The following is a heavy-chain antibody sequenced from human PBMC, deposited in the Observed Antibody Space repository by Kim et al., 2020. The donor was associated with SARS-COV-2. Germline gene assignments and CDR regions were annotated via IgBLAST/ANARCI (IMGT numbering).Heavy chain of an antibody. CDR1: GFTFSDYY. D-gene: IGHD6-19*01. CDR2: ISSSGSTI. Sequence: GGSLRLSCAASGFTFSDYYMSWIRQAPGKGLEWVSYISSSGSTIYYADSVKGRFTISRDNAKNSLYLQMNSLRAEDTAVYYCAREALEGYSSGWYSRYFDYWGQGTLVTVSS. CDR3: AREALEGYSSGWYSRYFDY. J-gene: IGHJ4*02. V-gene: IGHV3-11*01.